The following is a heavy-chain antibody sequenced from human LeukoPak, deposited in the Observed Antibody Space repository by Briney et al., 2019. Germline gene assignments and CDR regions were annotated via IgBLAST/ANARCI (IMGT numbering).Heavy chain of an antibody. CDR3: AREPDGYNAYYFDY. CDR1: GFTFSSYS. CDR2: ISSSSSYI. Sequence: GGSLRLSCAASGFTFSSYSMNWVRQAPGKGLEWVSSISSSSSYIYYADSVKGRFTISRDNSKNTLYLQMNSLRAEDTAVYYCAREPDGYNAYYFDYWGQGTLVTVSS. V-gene: IGHV3-21*01. D-gene: IGHD5-24*01. J-gene: IGHJ4*02.